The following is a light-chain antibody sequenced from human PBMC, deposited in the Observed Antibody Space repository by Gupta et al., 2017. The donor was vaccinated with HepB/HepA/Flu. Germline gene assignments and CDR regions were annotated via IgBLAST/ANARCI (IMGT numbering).Light chain of an antibody. CDR2: AAS. Sequence: DIQMTQSPSSLSASVGDGVTITCRASQSISSYLNWYQQKPGKAPKLLIYAASSLQSGVPSRFSGSGSGTDFTLTISRLQPEDFATYYCQQSDSTPLTFGGGTKVEIK. V-gene: IGKV1-39*01. CDR3: QQSDSTPLT. J-gene: IGKJ4*01. CDR1: QSISSY.